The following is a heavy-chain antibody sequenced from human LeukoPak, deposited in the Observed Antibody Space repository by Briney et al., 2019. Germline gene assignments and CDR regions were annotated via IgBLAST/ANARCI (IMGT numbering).Heavy chain of an antibody. V-gene: IGHV3-23*01. J-gene: IGHJ3*01. CDR3: AKGLSRWNDEFG. CDR2: ISGSGGST. Sequence: GGSLRLSCAASGFTFSSYSMNWVRQAPGKGLEWVSAISGSGGSTYYADSVKGRFTISRDNSKNTLYLQMNSLRAEDTAVYYCAKGLSRWNDEFGWGQGTMVTVSS. D-gene: IGHD1-1*01. CDR1: GFTFSSYS.